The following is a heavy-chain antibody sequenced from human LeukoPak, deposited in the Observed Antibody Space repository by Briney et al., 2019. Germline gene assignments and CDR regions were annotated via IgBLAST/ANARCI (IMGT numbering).Heavy chain of an antibody. CDR3: ARAEAHLNYYDSSGYWFDP. J-gene: IGHJ5*02. CDR2: IYYSGST. D-gene: IGHD3-22*01. Sequence: SETLSLTCTISGGSISSYYWSWIRQPPGKGLEWTGYIYYSGSTNYNPSLKSRVTISVDTSKNQFSLKLSSVTAADTAVYYCARAEAHLNYYDSSGYWFDPWGQGTLVTVSS. V-gene: IGHV4-59*01. CDR1: GGSISSYY.